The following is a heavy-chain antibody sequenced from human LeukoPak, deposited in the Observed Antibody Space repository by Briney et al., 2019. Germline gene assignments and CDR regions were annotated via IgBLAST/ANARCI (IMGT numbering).Heavy chain of an antibody. CDR1: GYSISSGYY. Sequence: SETLSLTCAVSGYSISSGYYWGWIRQSPGKGLEWIGSIYHSGSTYYNPSLKSRVTISVGTSKNQFSLKLSSVTAADTAVYYCARGGVPCGGDCYFDMHLFDYWGQGTLVTVSS. D-gene: IGHD2-21*01. J-gene: IGHJ4*02. CDR3: ARGGVPCGGDCYFDMHLFDY. CDR2: IYHSGST. V-gene: IGHV4-38-2*01.